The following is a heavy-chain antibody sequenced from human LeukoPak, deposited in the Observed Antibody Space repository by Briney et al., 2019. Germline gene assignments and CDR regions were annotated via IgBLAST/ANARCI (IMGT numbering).Heavy chain of an antibody. V-gene: IGHV3-30*02. CDR1: GFSFSTYG. Sequence: GGSLRLSCAASGFSFSTYGMHWVRQAPGKGLEWVAFIRYDGSNKYYGDSVKGRFTISRDKSKNTLYLQMNSLRADDTAVYFCARDRSKPEFIANYDFWNGPLNFWGQGSLVTVSS. CDR2: IRYDGSNK. CDR3: ARDRSKPEFIANYDFWNGPLNF. D-gene: IGHD3-3*01. J-gene: IGHJ4*02.